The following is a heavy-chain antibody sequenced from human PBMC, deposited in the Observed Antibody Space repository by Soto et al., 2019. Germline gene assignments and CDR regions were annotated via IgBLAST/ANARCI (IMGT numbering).Heavy chain of an antibody. V-gene: IGHV3-23*01. J-gene: IGHJ4*02. Sequence: GGSLRLSCAASGFTFSSYGMGWVRQAPGKGLEWVSTLTRSGTTPYAESVRGRFTISRDNSKNTLYLQMDDLRAEDTAVYYCVREFAPGSPNYDYWGLGTLVTVSS. CDR2: LTRSGTT. CDR1: GFTFSSYG. D-gene: IGHD3-10*01. CDR3: VREFAPGSPNYDY.